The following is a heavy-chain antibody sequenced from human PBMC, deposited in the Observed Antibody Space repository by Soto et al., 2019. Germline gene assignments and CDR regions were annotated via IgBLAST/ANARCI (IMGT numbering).Heavy chain of an antibody. CDR2: IDTEGGTI. D-gene: IGHD1-1*01. V-gene: IGHV3-74*01. CDR1: GFTFTSHS. CDR3: ARNNWGIDY. Sequence: GGSLRLSCAASGFTFTSHSMHWVRQVPGKGLVWVSRIDTEGGTIDYADSVEGRFTISRDKVKKMLYLQMTSLRPDDTAGYYWARNNWGIDYWGQGVLVTVSS. J-gene: IGHJ4*02.